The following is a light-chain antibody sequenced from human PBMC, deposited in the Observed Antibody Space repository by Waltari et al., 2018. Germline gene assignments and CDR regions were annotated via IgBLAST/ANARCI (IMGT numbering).Light chain of an antibody. CDR2: NTN. V-gene: IGLV8-61*01. J-gene: IGLJ3*02. CDR1: SGLVYTSYH. CDR3: VLYMGSGASV. Sequence: QTVVTQEQSFSVSPGGRVTLTCALSSGLVYTSYHPSWYQQTPGQAPRTLIYNTNTRSSGVPDRFSGSILGNKAALTITGAQAEDESDYYCVLYMGSGASVFGGGTKLTVL.